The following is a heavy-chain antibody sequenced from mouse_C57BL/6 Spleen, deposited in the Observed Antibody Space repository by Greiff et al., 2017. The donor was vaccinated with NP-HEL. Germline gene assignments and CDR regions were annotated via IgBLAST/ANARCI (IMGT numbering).Heavy chain of an antibody. J-gene: IGHJ1*03. D-gene: IGHD1-1*01. CDR3: ARSPYYGSRNWYFDV. V-gene: IGHV1-80*01. Sequence: VKLQESGAELVKPGASVKISCKASGYAFSSYWMNWVKQRPGKGLEWIGQIYPGDGDTKYNGKFKGKATLTADKSSSTAYMQLSSLTSEDSAVYFCARSPYYGSRNWYFDVWGTGTTVTVSS. CDR1: GYAFSSYW. CDR2: IYPGDGDT.